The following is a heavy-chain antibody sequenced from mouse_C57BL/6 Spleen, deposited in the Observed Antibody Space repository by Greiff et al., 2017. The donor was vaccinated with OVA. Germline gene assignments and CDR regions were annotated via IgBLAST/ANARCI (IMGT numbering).Heavy chain of an antibody. V-gene: IGHV3-6*01. CDR3: AIDYYYGSSPYAMDY. D-gene: IGHD1-1*01. CDR1: GYSITSGYY. Sequence: VQLKESGPGLVKPSQSLSLTCSVTGYSITSGYYWNWIRQFPGNKLEWMGYISYDGSNNYNPSLKNRISITRDTSKNQFFLKLNSVTTEDTATYYCAIDYYYGSSPYAMDYWGQGTSVTVSS. J-gene: IGHJ4*01. CDR2: ISYDGSN.